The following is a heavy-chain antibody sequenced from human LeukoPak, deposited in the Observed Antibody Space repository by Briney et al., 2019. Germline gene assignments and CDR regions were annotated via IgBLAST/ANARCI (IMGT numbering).Heavy chain of an antibody. J-gene: IGHJ4*02. CDR1: GGSISSYY. V-gene: IGHV4-59*01. CDR2: IYYSGST. D-gene: IGHD3-22*01. Sequence: SETLSLTCTVSGGSISSYYWNWIRQPPGKGLEWIGYIYYSGSTNYNPSLKSRVTISVDPSKSQFSLKLSSVTAADTAVYYCARGADSSGYYSVFYFDYWGQGTLVTVSS. CDR3: ARGADSSGYYSVFYFDY.